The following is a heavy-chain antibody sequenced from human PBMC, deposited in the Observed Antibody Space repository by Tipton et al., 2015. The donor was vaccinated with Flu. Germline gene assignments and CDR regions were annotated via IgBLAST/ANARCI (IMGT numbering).Heavy chain of an antibody. D-gene: IGHD3-22*01. J-gene: IGHJ6*02. CDR1: GFTFGSYG. CDR3: ARGYDRPLDV. CDR2: IWYDGTNI. Sequence: SLRLSCAASGFTFGSYGMHWVRQAPGKGLECVAVIWYDGTNIYYANSVKGRFTISRENSKNTLYPQMDNLRGEDTGVYYCARGYDRPLDVWGQGTTVIVSS. V-gene: IGHV3-33*01.